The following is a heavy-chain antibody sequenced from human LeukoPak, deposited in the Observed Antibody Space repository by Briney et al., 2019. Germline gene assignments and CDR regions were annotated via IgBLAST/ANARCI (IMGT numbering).Heavy chain of an antibody. CDR2: IYHAGDT. V-gene: IGHV4-39*01. D-gene: IGHD4-17*01. CDR1: GGSIGSRGHY. Sequence: SETLSLTCTVSGGSIGSRGHYWGWIRQPPGKGLEWIGSIYHAGDTYYNPSLKSRVAISVDTSKNQFSLNLSSVTAADTAVYYCARHVVAYDYGDYWGQGTLVTVSS. CDR3: ARHVVAYDYGDY. J-gene: IGHJ4*02.